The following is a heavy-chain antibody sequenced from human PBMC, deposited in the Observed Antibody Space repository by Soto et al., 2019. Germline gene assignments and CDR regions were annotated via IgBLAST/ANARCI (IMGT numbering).Heavy chain of an antibody. CDR3: ARGSRGSFSPFDY. V-gene: IGHV4-34*01. CDR2: INYSERT. CDR1: GGSFSGYY. J-gene: IGHJ4*02. D-gene: IGHD1-26*01. Sequence: ETVSLTCAVDGGSFSGYYWSLIRQPPGMGLEWLGEINYSERTNYNPSLKSRVTISADTSKNQFSLNLSSVTAADTAVYYCARGSRGSFSPFDYWGQGTKVTVSS.